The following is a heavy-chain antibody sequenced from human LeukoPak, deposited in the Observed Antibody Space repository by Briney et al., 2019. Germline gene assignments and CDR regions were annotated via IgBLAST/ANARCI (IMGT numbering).Heavy chain of an antibody. CDR2: TSWNSGSI. J-gene: IGHJ6*02. CDR3: AKDKRGRGYSFYGMDV. V-gene: IGHV3-9*01. Sequence: GRSLRLSCAASGFTYDDYAMHWVRQAPGKGLEWVSGTSWNSGSIGYADSVKGRFTISRDNAKNSLYLQMNSLRAEDTALYYCAKDKRGRGYSFYGMDVWGQGTTVTVSS. CDR1: GFTYDDYA. D-gene: IGHD5-18*01.